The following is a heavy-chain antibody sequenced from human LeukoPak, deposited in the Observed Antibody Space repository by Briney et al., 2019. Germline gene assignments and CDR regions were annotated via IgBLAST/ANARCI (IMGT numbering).Heavy chain of an antibody. CDR2: ISYDGSNK. D-gene: IGHD5-18*01. CDR1: GFSFSDFD. J-gene: IGHJ4*02. Sequence: PGGSLRLSCATSGFSFSDFDMQWVRQAPGQGLEWVAVISYDGSNKYYADSVKGRFTISRDNSKNTLYLQMNSLRVEDAAVYYCARDPGVGYYYFDHWGQGTLVIVSS. V-gene: IGHV3-30*12. CDR3: ARDPGVGYYYFDH.